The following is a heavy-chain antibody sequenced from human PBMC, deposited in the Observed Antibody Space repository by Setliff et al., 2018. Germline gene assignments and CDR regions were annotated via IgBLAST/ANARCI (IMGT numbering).Heavy chain of an antibody. CDR1: GFDFSDNS. CDR2: ISSSSTYI. V-gene: IGHV3-21*01. Sequence: GGSLRLSCVASGFDFSDNSMNWVRQAPGKGLEWVASISSSSTYIYYSDSVKGRFTVSRDNAKNSLYLQMDSLRAEDTATYYCARSENCFSTHCSPYDYWGQGTLVTVSS. D-gene: IGHD2-2*01. CDR3: ARSENCFSTHCSPYDY. J-gene: IGHJ4*02.